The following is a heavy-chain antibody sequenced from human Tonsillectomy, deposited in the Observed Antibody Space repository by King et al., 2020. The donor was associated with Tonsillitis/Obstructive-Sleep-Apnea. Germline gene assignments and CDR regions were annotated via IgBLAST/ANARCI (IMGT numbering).Heavy chain of an antibody. CDR2: ISYDGSNK. V-gene: IGHV3-30*01. CDR1: GFTFSSYA. J-gene: IGHJ6*03. D-gene: IGHD3-9*01. CDR3: ARGDYYDILTGYSPYYYYYMDV. Sequence: VQLVESGGGVVQPGRSLRLSCAASGFTFSSYAMHWVRQAPGKGLEWVAVISYDGSNKYYADSVKGRFTISRDNSKNTPYLQMNSLRAEDTAVYYCARGDYYDILTGYSPYYYYYMDVWGKGTTVTVSS.